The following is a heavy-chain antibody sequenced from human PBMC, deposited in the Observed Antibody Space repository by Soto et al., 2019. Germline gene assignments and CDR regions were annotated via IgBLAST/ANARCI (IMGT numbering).Heavy chain of an antibody. Sequence: QIQLVQSGPEVKKPGASVKVSCKASGYTFDIYGISWVRQVPGQGPEWVGWISADNDDTKYAQRMQGRVTLTTDRATSTAYMELRSLRSDDTAVYYCARDRSYYYDSSGYPFDYWGQGSLVTVSS. J-gene: IGHJ4*02. CDR2: ISADNDDT. V-gene: IGHV1-18*01. CDR3: ARDRSYYYDSSGYPFDY. D-gene: IGHD3-22*01. CDR1: GYTFDIYG.